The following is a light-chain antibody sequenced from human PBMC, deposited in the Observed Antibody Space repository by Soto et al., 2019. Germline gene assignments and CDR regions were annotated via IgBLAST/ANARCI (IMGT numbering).Light chain of an antibody. CDR3: CSYAGSFTGV. CDR1: SSDVGGYKY. J-gene: IGLJ3*02. V-gene: IGLV2-11*01. CDR2: DVS. Sequence: QSALTQPRSVSESPGQSVTISCSGTSSDVGGYKYVSWYQQHPGKAPKLMIYDVSKRPSGVPDRFSGSKSGSTASLTISGLQAQDEADYYCCSYAGSFTGVFGGGTKLTVL.